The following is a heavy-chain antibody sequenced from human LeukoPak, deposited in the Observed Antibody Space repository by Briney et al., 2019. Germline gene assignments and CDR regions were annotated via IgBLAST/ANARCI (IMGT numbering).Heavy chain of an antibody. CDR1: GGSISSSGYY. Sequence: PSETLSLTCTVSGGSISSSGYYWGWIRQSPGKGLEWIGSVSHSGSTYYNPPLQSRVTISIDTSKNQFSLELRSATAADTAVYYCARHIMIVVTEYHFDDWGQGTQVSVSS. D-gene: IGHD3-22*01. CDR3: ARHIMIVVTEYHFDD. V-gene: IGHV4-39*01. CDR2: VSHSGST. J-gene: IGHJ4*02.